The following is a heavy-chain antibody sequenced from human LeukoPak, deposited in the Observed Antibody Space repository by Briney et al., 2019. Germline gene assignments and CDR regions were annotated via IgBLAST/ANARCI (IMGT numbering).Heavy chain of an antibody. CDR3: ARASSSCVLCGMDV. J-gene: IGHJ6*02. CDR2: IWYDGSNK. Sequence: GGSLRLSCAASGFTFSSYGMHWVRQAPGKGLEWVAVIWYDGSNKYYADSVKGRFTISRDNSKNTLYVQMNSLRAEDTAVYHCARASSSCVLCGMDVWGQGTTVTVSS. V-gene: IGHV3-33*01. D-gene: IGHD6-13*01. CDR1: GFTFSSYG.